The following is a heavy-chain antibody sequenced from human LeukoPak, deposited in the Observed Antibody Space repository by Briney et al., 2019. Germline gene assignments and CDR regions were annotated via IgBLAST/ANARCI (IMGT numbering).Heavy chain of an antibody. V-gene: IGHV4-34*01. CDR3: ARVRRSSWPLDY. D-gene: IGHD6-13*01. CDR1: GGSFSGYY. CDR2: INHSGST. Sequence: KPSETLSLTCAVYGGSFSGYYWSWIRQPPGEGLEWIGEINHSGSTNYNPSLKSRVPISVYTSKNQFSLKLSSVTAADTAVYYCARVRRSSWPLDYWGQGTLVTVSS. J-gene: IGHJ4*02.